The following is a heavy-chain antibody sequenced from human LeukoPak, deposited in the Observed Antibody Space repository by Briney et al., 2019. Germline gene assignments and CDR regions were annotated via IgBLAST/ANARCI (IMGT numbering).Heavy chain of an antibody. V-gene: IGHV3-30*18. Sequence: GGSLRLSCAASGFTFSSYGMLWVRQAPGKGLEWVAVMSYDGSNKYYADSVEGRFTISRDNSKNTLYLQMNSLRAEDTAVYYCAKVAPYYGSGSPPKLDYWGQGTLVTVSS. CDR2: MSYDGSNK. D-gene: IGHD3-10*01. J-gene: IGHJ4*02. CDR1: GFTFSSYG. CDR3: AKVAPYYGSGSPPKLDY.